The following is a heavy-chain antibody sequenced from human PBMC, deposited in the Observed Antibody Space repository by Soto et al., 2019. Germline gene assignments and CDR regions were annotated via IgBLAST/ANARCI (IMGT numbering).Heavy chain of an antibody. CDR2: INHSGST. CDR1: GGSFSGYY. Sequence: SETLSLTCAVYGGSFSGYYWSWIRQPPGKGLEWIGEINHSGSTNYNPSLKSRVTISVDTAKNQFSVKLSSVTAADTAVYYYARGQPIDISTAAFTNRYCSSTSCRYFFDYWGQGTLVTVSS. J-gene: IGHJ4*02. CDR3: ARGQPIDISTAAFTNRYCSSTSCRYFFDY. D-gene: IGHD2-2*01. V-gene: IGHV4-34*01.